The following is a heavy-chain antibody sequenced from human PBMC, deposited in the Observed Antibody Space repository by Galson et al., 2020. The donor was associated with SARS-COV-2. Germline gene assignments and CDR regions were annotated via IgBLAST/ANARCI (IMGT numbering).Heavy chain of an antibody. CDR3: ARDKTGTADNYFDP. CDR1: GYTFTKYY. Sequence: ASVKVSCEASGYTFTKYYIHWVRQAPGQGLEWMGWISPNSGGTNFAQKFQGRVTLIRDTSTATAFMELSRLRFDDTAIYYCARDKTGTADNYFDPWGQGTLITVSS. D-gene: IGHD1-1*01. J-gene: IGHJ5*02. V-gene: IGHV1-2*02. CDR2: ISPNSGGT.